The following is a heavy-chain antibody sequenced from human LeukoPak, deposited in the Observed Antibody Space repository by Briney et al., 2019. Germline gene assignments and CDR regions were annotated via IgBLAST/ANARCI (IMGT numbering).Heavy chain of an antibody. CDR3: ASLWELLGS. D-gene: IGHD1-26*01. V-gene: IGHV3-48*03. CDR1: GFTFSSYE. CDR2: ISKTGNSGYTI. J-gene: IGHJ5*02. Sequence: PGGSLRLSCAASGFTFSSYEMDWVRQVPGKGLEWLAYISKTGNSGYTIYYAGSVKGRFIISRDDAKNSVYLQMNNLRADDTAVYHCASLWELLGSWGQGTLVTVSS.